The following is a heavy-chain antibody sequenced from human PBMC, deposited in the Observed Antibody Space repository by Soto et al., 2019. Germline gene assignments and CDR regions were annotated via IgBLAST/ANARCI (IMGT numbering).Heavy chain of an antibody. CDR1: GFTFSGSS. CDR2: IRSNANSYAT. V-gene: IGHV3-73*01. Sequence: GGSLRLSCAASGFTFSGSSMHWVRQASGKGLEWVGRIRSNANSYATAYAASVKGRFTISRDDSKNTAYLQMNSLKTEDTAVYYCTRGAYSSSYFSGMDVWGQGTTVTVSS. D-gene: IGHD6-13*01. J-gene: IGHJ6*02. CDR3: TRGAYSSSYFSGMDV.